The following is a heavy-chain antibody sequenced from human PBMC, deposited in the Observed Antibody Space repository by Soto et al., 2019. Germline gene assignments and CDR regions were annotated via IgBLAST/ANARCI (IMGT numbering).Heavy chain of an antibody. J-gene: IGHJ4*02. D-gene: IGHD7-27*01. Sequence: SVKVSCKASGVTFSTHSITWVRQAPGQGLEWVGGIIPIFGTPNYAQKFQGRVTITADESTSTAYMDLSSLRSEDTAVYYCATLTGIPYYFDYWGQGTLVTVSS. V-gene: IGHV1-69*13. CDR1: GVTFSTHS. CDR3: ATLTGIPYYFDY. CDR2: IIPIFGTP.